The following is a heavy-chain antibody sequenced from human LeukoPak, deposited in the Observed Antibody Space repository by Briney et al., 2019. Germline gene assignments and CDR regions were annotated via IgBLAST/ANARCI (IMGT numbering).Heavy chain of an antibody. V-gene: IGHV3-7*03. CDR1: GFYFRDHW. D-gene: IGHD6-19*01. CDR2: IKTDGSET. Sequence: GGSLRLSCAASGFYFRDHWMDWVRQAPGKGLEWVGHIKTDGSETYYLDSLKGRISISRDNTNNALYLQMNSLRVEDAAVYYCVKNDGWFHLAQWGQGTLVTVSS. J-gene: IGHJ4*02. CDR3: VKNDGWFHLAQ.